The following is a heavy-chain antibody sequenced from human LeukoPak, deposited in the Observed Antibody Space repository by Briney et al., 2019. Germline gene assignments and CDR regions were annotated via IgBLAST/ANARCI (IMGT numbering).Heavy chain of an antibody. CDR1: GGSFRGYY. J-gene: IGHJ5*02. CDR2: INHSGST. CDR3: ARGGSTFGVDP. V-gene: IGHV4-34*01. Sequence: SETLALNWGVYGGSFRGYYWSWIRQPPGKGPEWIGEINHSGSTNYNPSLKSRVTISVDTSKNQFSLKLSSVTAADTAVYYCARGGSTFGVDPWGQGTLVTVSS. D-gene: IGHD3-16*01.